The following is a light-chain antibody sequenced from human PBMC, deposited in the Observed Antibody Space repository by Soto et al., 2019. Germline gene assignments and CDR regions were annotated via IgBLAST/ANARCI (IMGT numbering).Light chain of an antibody. CDR2: DVT. Sequence: QSALTQPASVSGSPGQSITISCTGASSDVGGYDYVSWYQQHPGKAPKLMIYDVTTRPSGVSNRFSGSKSGNTASLTISGLQAEDEDDYYCCSYTTSSTPYVFGTGTKLTVL. J-gene: IGLJ1*01. CDR3: CSYTTSSTPYV. V-gene: IGLV2-14*01. CDR1: SSDVGGYDY.